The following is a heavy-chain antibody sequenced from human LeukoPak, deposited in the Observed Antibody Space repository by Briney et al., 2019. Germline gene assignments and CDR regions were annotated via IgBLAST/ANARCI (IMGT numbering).Heavy chain of an antibody. CDR2: ISGSGGST. J-gene: IGHJ4*02. D-gene: IGHD5-18*01. V-gene: IGHV3-23*01. Sequence: GSLRLSCAASGFTFSSYSMSWVRQAPGKGLEWVSSISGSGGSTYYADSVKGRFTISRDNYKNTLYLEMNSLRAEDTAVYYCAKTFKVWSYGSYFDYWGQGTLVTVSS. CDR3: AKTFKVWSYGSYFDY. CDR1: GFTFSSYS.